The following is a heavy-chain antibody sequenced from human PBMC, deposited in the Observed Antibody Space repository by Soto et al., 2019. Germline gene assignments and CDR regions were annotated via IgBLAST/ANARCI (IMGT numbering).Heavy chain of an antibody. D-gene: IGHD2-15*01. J-gene: IGHJ6*02. V-gene: IGHV1-2*02. CDR2: INPNSGVT. CDR1: RYTFTDYY. Sequence: QVQLVQSGAEVKKPGASVKVSCKASRYTFTDYYMHWVRQSPGQGLEWMGWINPNSGVTKFPQKFQGRVIMTRDTSISTVYMELSRLTSDDTAVYYCARDQVPDAPRYCSGGSCHHLYGMDVWGQGTTVTVSS. CDR3: ARDQVPDAPRYCSGGSCHHLYGMDV.